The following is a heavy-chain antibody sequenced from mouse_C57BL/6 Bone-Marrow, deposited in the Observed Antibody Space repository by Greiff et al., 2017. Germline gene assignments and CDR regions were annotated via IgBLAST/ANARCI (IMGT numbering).Heavy chain of an antibody. V-gene: IGHV5-17*01. CDR2: ISSGSSTN. CDR1: GFTFSDYG. CDR3: ARTGCRGDVDY. Sequence: EVKLMESGGGLVKPGGSLKLSCAASGFTFSDYGMHWVRQAPEKGLDWVAYISSGSSTNYYADTVKGRFTISRDNAKNTLFLQMTSLGSADTAMYYCARTGCRGDVDYWGQGNTLTVSS. J-gene: IGHJ2*01. D-gene: IGHD3-3*01.